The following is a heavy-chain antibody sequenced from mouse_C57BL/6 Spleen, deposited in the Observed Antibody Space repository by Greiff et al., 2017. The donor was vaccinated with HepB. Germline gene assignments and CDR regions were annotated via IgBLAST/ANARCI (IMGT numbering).Heavy chain of an antibody. Sequence: DVKLVESGGGLVKPGGSLKLSCAASGFTFSSYAMSWVRQTPEKRLEWVATISDGGSYTYYPDNVKGRFTISRDNAKNNLYLQMSHLKSEDTAMYYWASHYYGSSYVVWYFDVWGTGTTVTVSS. CDR3: ASHYYGSSYVVWYFDV. D-gene: IGHD1-1*01. CDR1: GFTFSSYA. J-gene: IGHJ1*03. CDR2: ISDGGSYT. V-gene: IGHV5-4*03.